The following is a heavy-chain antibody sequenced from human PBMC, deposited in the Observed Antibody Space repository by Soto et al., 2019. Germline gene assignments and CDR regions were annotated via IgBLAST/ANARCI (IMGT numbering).Heavy chain of an antibody. V-gene: IGHV3-23*01. J-gene: IGHJ4*02. D-gene: IGHD6-13*01. CDR1: GFTFSSYA. Sequence: LRLSCAASGFTFSSYAMSWVRQAPGKGLEWVSAISGSGGSTYYADSVKGRFTISRDNSKNTLYLQMNSLRAEGTAVYYCAKDRLYAAAGNLVDYWGQGTLVTVSS. CDR2: ISGSGGST. CDR3: AKDRLYAAAGNLVDY.